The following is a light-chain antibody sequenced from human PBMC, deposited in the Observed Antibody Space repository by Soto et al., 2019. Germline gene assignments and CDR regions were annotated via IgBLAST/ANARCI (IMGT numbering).Light chain of an antibody. J-gene: IGKJ5*01. CDR1: QGVRSS. CDR2: DAS. V-gene: IGKV1D-13*01. CDR3: QQFNNYPLT. Sequence: AIQLTQSPSSLSASVGDRVTITCRASQGVRSSLAWYQQKPGTAPKLLIYDASDLETGVPSRFSGSGSGTDFTLTISSLQPEDFATYYCQQFNNYPLTFAQGTRLEIK.